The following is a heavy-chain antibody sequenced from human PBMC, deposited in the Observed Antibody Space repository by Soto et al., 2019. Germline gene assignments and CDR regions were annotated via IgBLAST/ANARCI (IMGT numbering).Heavy chain of an antibody. CDR1: GFTFSSYA. Sequence: PGGSLRLSSAASGFTFSSYAMHWVRQAPGKGLEWVAVISYDGSNKYYADSVKGRFTISRDNSKNTLYLQMNSLRAEDTDVYYCARAIAARPEFYYGMDVWGQGTTVTVPS. V-gene: IGHV3-30-3*01. J-gene: IGHJ6*02. D-gene: IGHD6-6*01. CDR3: ARAIAARPEFYYGMDV. CDR2: ISYDGSNK.